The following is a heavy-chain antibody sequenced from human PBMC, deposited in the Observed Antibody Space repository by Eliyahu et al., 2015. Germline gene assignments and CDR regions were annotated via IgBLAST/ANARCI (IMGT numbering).Heavy chain of an antibody. J-gene: IGHJ6*04. CDR2: IXYDGNQK. Sequence: QVQLVESGGGVVQPGSSLRLXCVATFSXYGFHWVHWXRQXPGKGLGGVAFIXYDGNQKYYADSVKGRFTISRDISMKTVFLQMNSLRVEDTALYFCAREASQIRLHAMDVWGKGTTVTVSS. CDR3: AREASQIRLHAMDV. V-gene: IGHV3-33*05. CDR1: TFSXYG.